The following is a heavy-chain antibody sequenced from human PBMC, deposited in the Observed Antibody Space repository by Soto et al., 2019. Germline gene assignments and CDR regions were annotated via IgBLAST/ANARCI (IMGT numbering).Heavy chain of an antibody. J-gene: IGHJ6*02. CDR3: ARPLVAPVAGPYYYGMDV. V-gene: IGHV3-33*01. CDR2: IWYDGNTK. Sequence: LRLSCAASGFTFNSYGFNWVRQAPGKGLEWVAVIWYDGNTKYYADSVKGRFTISRDNLKNTLYLQMNSLTAEDTAVYYCARPLVAPVAGPYYYGMDVWGQGTTVTVSS. D-gene: IGHD6-19*01. CDR1: GFTFNSYG.